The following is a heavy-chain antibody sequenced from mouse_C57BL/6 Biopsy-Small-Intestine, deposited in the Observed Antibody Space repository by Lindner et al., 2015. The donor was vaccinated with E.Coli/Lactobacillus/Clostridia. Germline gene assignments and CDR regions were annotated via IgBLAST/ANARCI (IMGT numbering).Heavy chain of an antibody. Sequence: SVKVSCKASGYTFTGQYMHWVRQVPGQGPEWMGWINANSAGTNYAPKFQGRVTMTRDTSISTAYMELSRLRSDDTAVYYCARAQISYGSGSYSSFDYWGQGTLVTVSS. CDR2: INANSAGT. D-gene: IGHD2-2*01. CDR3: ARAQISYGSGSYSSFDY. CDR1: GYTFTGQY. J-gene: IGHJ4*01. V-gene: IGHV1-53*01.